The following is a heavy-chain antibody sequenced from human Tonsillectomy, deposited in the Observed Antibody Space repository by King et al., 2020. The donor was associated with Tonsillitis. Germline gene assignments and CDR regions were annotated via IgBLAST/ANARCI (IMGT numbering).Heavy chain of an antibody. CDR1: GFTFSSYG. D-gene: IGHD2-8*01. J-gene: IGHJ6*02. CDR3: ARDLMGVYGMDV. Sequence: QLVQSGGGVVQPGRSLRLSCAASGFTFSSYGMHWGRQAPGKGLEWVAVIWYDGRNKYYADSVKGRFIISRDNSKNTLYLQMNSLRAEDTAVYYWARDLMGVYGMDVWGQGTTVTVSS. V-gene: IGHV3-33*01. CDR2: IWYDGRNK.